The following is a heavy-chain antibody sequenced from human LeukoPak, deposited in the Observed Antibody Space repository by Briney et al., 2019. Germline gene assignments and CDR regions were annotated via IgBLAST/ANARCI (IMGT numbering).Heavy chain of an antibody. V-gene: IGHV3-23*01. Sequence: GGSLRLSCAASGFTFSSHVMSWVRQAPGKGLEWVSGISGSGGSTYYADSVKGRFAISRDNSKNTLYLQMNSLTAEATAVYSCWKERSPAGVLLWLLGSDYWGQGTLVTVS. J-gene: IGHJ4*02. CDR1: GFTFSSHV. D-gene: IGHD3-10*01. CDR2: ISGSGGST. CDR3: WKERSPAGVLLWLLGSDY.